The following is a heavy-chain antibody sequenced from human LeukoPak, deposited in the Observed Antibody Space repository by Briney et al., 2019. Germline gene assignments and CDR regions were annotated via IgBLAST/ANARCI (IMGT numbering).Heavy chain of an antibody. Sequence: PGGSLRLSCAASGFTFSLYWMSWVRQTPGKGLEWVANIDEDGSRINYADSVKGRFTISRDNSKSTLYLQMNSLRAEDTAVYYCGRSTAWYAFDYWGQGTLVTVSS. CDR2: IDEDGSRI. CDR1: GFTFSLYW. J-gene: IGHJ4*02. D-gene: IGHD6-19*01. V-gene: IGHV3-7*05. CDR3: GRSTAWYAFDY.